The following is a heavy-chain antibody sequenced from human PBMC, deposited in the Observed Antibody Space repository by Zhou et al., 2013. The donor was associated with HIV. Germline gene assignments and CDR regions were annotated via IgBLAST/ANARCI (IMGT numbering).Heavy chain of an antibody. V-gene: IGHV1-69*04. D-gene: IGHD1-26*01. Sequence: QVQLVQSGAEVKKPGSSVKVSCKASGGSFNSYPISWVRQAPGQGFEWMGRITPLVGITQYAQKFQARVTFTADKSTGTAYMELSSLRSEDTAVYYCARLDTMLAAVGAFLDYWGQGTLGQRLR. CDR3: ARLDTMLAAVGAFLDY. CDR1: GGSFNSYP. CDR2: ITPLVGIT. J-gene: IGHJ4*02.